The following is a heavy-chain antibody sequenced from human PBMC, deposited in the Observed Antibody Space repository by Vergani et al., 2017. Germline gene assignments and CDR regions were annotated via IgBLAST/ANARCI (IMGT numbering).Heavy chain of an antibody. CDR2: VEDSGYF. D-gene: IGHD1-14*01. CDR3: ARSIVSLNPPGYFDI. CDR1: GGSLSGYY. V-gene: IGHV4-59*01. J-gene: IGHJ4*01. Sequence: QVQLQESGPGLVRPSETLSLTCTVSGGSLSGYYWNWMRQTSGEGLEWIGYVEDSGYFNYNPSHKTRVSMSSDTSNNQFSLMLRSVTVADTAVYYCARSIVSLNPPGYFDIWGQGTLVTVSS.